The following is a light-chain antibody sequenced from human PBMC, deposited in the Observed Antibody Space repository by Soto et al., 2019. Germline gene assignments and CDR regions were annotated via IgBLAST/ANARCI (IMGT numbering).Light chain of an antibody. CDR2: SNN. CDR3: AAWDDSLNGYV. V-gene: IGLV1-44*01. J-gene: IGLJ1*01. CDR1: SSNIGSNT. Sequence: QSVLTQPPSASGTPGQRVTISCSGSSSNIGSNTVNWYQQLPGTAPKLLIYSNNQRPSGVPDRFSDSKSGTSASLAISGLQSEAEADYYCAAWDDSLNGYVFGTGTKLTVL.